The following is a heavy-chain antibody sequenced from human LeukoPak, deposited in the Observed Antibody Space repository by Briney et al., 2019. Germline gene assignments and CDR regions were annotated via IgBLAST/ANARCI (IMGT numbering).Heavy chain of an antibody. CDR3: ARVDTAEIDY. CDR1: GYSISSGYY. D-gene: IGHD5-18*01. V-gene: IGHV4-38-2*02. Sequence: PSETLSLTCTVSGYSISSGYYWGWIRQPPGKGLEWIGSIYHSGCTYYNPSLKSRVTISVDTSKNHFSLYVTSVTAADTAVYYCARVDTAEIDYWGQGTLVTVSS. CDR2: IYHSGCT. J-gene: IGHJ4*02.